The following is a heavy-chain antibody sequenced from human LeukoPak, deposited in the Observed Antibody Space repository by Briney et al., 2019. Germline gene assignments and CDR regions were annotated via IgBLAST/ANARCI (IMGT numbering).Heavy chain of an antibody. J-gene: IGHJ3*02. Sequence: KPSETLSLTCTVSGGSISSYYWSWIRQPPGKGLEWIAYIYYNGSTNYNPSLKSRVSLSLDTSKNQVSLKLSSATAADTAVYYCARKPFDPDVSGDAFDIWGQGTMVTVSS. V-gene: IGHV4-59*08. CDR2: IYYNGST. CDR1: GGSISSYY. CDR3: ARKPFDPDVSGDAFDI. D-gene: IGHD3-10*01.